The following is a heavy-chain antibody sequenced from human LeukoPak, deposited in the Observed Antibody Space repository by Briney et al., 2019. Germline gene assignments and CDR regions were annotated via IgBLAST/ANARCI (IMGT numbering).Heavy chain of an antibody. Sequence: GGSLRLSCAASEFTFSSYEMNWVRQAPGKGLEWVSYISSSGSTIYYADSVKGRFTISRDNAKNSLYLQMNSLRAEDTAVYYYAELGITMIGGVWGKGTTVTISS. CDR1: EFTFSSYE. CDR3: AELGITMIGGV. V-gene: IGHV3-48*03. CDR2: ISSSGSTI. J-gene: IGHJ6*04. D-gene: IGHD3-10*02.